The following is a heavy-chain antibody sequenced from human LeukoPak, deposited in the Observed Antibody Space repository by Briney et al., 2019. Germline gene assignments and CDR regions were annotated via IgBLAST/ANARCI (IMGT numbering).Heavy chain of an antibody. J-gene: IGHJ4*02. Sequence: GSLRLSCAASGFTFSDYYMSWIRQAPGKGLEWVGRIYLSGSTTYNPSLKGRVTISADTSKNQFSLKLSSVTAADTAVYYCATSGWYLLPGVYWGQGTLVTVSS. CDR2: IYLSGST. D-gene: IGHD6-19*01. V-gene: IGHV4-59*01. CDR1: GFTFSDYY. CDR3: ATSGWYLLPGVY.